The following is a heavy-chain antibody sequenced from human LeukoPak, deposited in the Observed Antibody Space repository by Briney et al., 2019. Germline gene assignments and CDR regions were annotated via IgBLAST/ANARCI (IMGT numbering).Heavy chain of an antibody. CDR2: INPNNGGT. CDR1: VYTFTRYY. D-gene: IGHD3-10*01. J-gene: IGHJ4*02. V-gene: IGHV1-2*02. Sequence: ASVKVSFKPSVYTFTRYYMHWVRPAPGQGLEWMGWINPNNGGTNYAQKVQGRVTVTRDMSISTAYMELSRLRSDDTAVYYCARARGVGTSFNSDYWGQGTLVTVSS. CDR3: ARARGVGTSFNSDY.